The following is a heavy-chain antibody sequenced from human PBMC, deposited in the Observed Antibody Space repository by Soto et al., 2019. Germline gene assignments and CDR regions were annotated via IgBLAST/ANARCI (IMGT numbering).Heavy chain of an antibody. CDR2: INPSGGST. CDR1: GYTLTELS. CDR3: ATYFDGFDY. D-gene: IGHD3-9*01. Sequence: GASVKVSCKVSGYTLTELSMHWVRQAPGQGLEWMGIINPSGGSTSYAQKFQGRVTMTTDTSTSTAYMELRSLRSDDTAVYYCATYFDGFDYWGQGTLVNVSS. V-gene: IGHV1-46*01. J-gene: IGHJ4*02.